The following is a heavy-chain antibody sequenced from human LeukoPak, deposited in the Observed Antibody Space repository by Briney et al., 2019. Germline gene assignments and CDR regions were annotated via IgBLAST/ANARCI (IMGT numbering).Heavy chain of an antibody. J-gene: IGHJ4*02. Sequence: GESLKISCKGSGYSFTSYWIGWVRQMPGKGLEWMGIIYPGDSDTRYSPSFQGQATISADKSINTAYLQWSSLKASDTAMRYCARGDRAYSSSWYEQYYFDYWGQGTLVTVSS. CDR1: GYSFTSYW. D-gene: IGHD6-13*01. CDR3: ARGDRAYSSSWYEQYYFDY. V-gene: IGHV5-51*01. CDR2: IYPGDSDT.